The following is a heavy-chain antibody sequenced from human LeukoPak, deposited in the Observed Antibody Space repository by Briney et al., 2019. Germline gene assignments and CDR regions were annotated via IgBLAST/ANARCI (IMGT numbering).Heavy chain of an antibody. CDR3: ARGPLYGDYEEYFDY. Sequence: SETLSLTCTVSGGSISSYYWSWIRQPAGKGLEWIGRIYTSGSTNYNPSLKSRVTMSVDTSKNQFSLKLSSVTAADTAVYYCARGPLYGDYEEYFDYWGQGTLVTVSS. V-gene: IGHV4-4*07. CDR1: GGSISSYY. J-gene: IGHJ4*02. CDR2: IYTSGST. D-gene: IGHD4-17*01.